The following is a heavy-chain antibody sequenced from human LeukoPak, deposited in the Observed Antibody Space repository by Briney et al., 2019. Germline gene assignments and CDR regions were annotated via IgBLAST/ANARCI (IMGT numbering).Heavy chain of an antibody. D-gene: IGHD3-16*01. J-gene: IGHJ4*02. CDR1: GFTVSSNE. Sequence: GGSLRLSCAASGFTVSSNEMSWVRQAPGKGLEWVSSISGGSTYYADSRKGRFTISRDNSKNTLHLQMNSLRAEDTAVYYCAKPPSPGGSVRSPYFDYWGQGTLVTVSS. CDR2: ISGGST. CDR3: AKPPSPGGSVRSPYFDY. V-gene: IGHV3-38-3*01.